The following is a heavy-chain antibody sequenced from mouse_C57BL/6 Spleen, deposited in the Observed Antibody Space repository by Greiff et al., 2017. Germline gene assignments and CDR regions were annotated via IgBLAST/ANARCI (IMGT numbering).Heavy chain of an antibody. CDR3: ARHYCCSSYVGFAY. Sequence: QVTLKVSGPGILQSSPTLSLSCTFSGFSLSTSGMGVSWIRQPSGMGLEWLAHIYWDDGKRYNPSLKSRLTISKDTSRNPVFLKITSVDTADTATYYCARHYCCSSYVGFAYWGQGTLVTVAA. J-gene: IGHJ3*01. CDR1: GFSLSTSGMG. V-gene: IGHV8-12*01. D-gene: IGHD1-1*01. CDR2: IYWDDGK.